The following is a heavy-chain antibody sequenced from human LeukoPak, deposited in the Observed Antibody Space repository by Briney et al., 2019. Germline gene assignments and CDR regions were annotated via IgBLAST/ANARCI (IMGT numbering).Heavy chain of an antibody. CDR2: IYYSGST. CDR1: GGSISSYY. V-gene: IGHV4-59*08. D-gene: IGHD5-18*01. Sequence: SETLSLTCTVSGGSISSYYWSWIRQPPGKGLEWIGYIYYSGSTNYNPSLKSRVTISVDTSKNQSSLKLSSVTAADTAVYYCARFRRGYSYGYPDYWGQGTLVTVSS. CDR3: ARFRRGYSYGYPDY. J-gene: IGHJ4*02.